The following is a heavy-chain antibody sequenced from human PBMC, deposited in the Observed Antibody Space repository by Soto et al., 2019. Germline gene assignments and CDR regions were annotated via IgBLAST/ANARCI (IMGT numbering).Heavy chain of an antibody. D-gene: IGHD2-8*01. J-gene: IGHJ6*02. V-gene: IGHV6-1*01. Sequence: SQTLSLTCAISGDSVSSNSAAWNWIRQSPSRGLEWLGRTYYRSKWYNDYAVSVKSRITINPDTSKNQFSLQLNSVTPEDTAVYYCERVGCTNGVCFTGSGYGMDVWGQGTTVTVSS. CDR3: ERVGCTNGVCFTGSGYGMDV. CDR1: GDSVSSNSAA. CDR2: TYYRSKWYN.